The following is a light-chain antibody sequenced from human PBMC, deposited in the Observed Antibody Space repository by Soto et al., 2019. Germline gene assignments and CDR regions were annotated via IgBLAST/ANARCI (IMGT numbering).Light chain of an antibody. Sequence: DIQMTQSPSTLSASVGGRFTMTCRASQSMSSWLAWYQQKPGKAPNLLIYDASSLESGVPSRFSGSGSGTEFTLTISSLQPDDFATYYCQQYNSYSRTFGQGTKVDIK. V-gene: IGKV1-5*01. CDR2: DAS. J-gene: IGKJ1*01. CDR3: QQYNSYSRT. CDR1: QSMSSW.